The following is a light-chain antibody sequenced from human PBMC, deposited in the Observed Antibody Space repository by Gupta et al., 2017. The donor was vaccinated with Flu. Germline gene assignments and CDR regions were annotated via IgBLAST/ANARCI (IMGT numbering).Light chain of an antibody. V-gene: IGKV1-39*01. CDR1: QTITNY. CDR3: QQSDGSPLT. Sequence: PSSLSASVGDSVTISCRASQTITNYFHWYPPKPGKAPHLLIYGTPNLQSGVPSRFSGSGSARQFRLTISRLQPADFATYYCQQSDGSPLTFGEGTKVEI. J-gene: IGKJ4*01. CDR2: GTP.